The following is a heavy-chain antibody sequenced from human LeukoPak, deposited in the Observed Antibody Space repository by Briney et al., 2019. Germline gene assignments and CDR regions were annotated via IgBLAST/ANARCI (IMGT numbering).Heavy chain of an antibody. CDR2: MNTASGDT. Sequence: ASVKVSCMPSVYSFSSYDINWVRQASGQGLEWVGWMNTASGDTGSAQKFQGRVTMTRNTSINTAYMELSSLGSEDTAVYYCAREDIVMSNDAFDIWGQGTRVTVSS. D-gene: IGHD2-15*01. V-gene: IGHV1-8*02. J-gene: IGHJ3*02. CDR1: VYSFSSYD. CDR3: AREDIVMSNDAFDI.